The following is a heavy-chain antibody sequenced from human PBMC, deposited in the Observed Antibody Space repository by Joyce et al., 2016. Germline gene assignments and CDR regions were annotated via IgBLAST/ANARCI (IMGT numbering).Heavy chain of an antibody. J-gene: IGHJ5*02. Sequence: QVELKQWGAGLLKPSETLSLTCAVYGGSFSNYYWMWIRQSPGKGLEGIGERNDAGAANNNPSRKSGVTISRDTSKKQFALILTSVTAADRAVYYCARERGRYCTGGTCPRGNWFDPWGQGTLVAVSS. CDR2: RNDAGAA. V-gene: IGHV4-34*01. D-gene: IGHD2-8*02. CDR3: ARERGRYCTGGTCPRGNWFDP. CDR1: GGSFSNYY.